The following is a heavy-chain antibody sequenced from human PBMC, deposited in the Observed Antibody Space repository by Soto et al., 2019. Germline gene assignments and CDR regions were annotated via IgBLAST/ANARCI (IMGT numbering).Heavy chain of an antibody. Sequence: GSLRLSCAASGFTFSNHAMHWVRQAPGKGLEFVSAISGNGGSTYYANSVKGRFIISRDNSKNTLYLQMDSLRDDDMAVYYCARFPGYFDYWGQGSLVTVSS. CDR2: ISGNGGST. CDR3: ARFPGYFDY. CDR1: GFTFSNHA. J-gene: IGHJ4*02. V-gene: IGHV3-64*01.